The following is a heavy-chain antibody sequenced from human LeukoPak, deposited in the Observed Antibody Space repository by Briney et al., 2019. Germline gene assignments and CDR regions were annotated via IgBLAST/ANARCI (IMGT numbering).Heavy chain of an antibody. Sequence: PGGSLRLSCAASGFTFSSYAMSWVRQAPGKGLEWVSAISGSGGSTYYADSVKGRFTISRDNSKNTLYLQMNSLRAEDTAVYYCAKVGSGSYYAPGGYMDVWGKGTTVTVSS. V-gene: IGHV3-23*01. D-gene: IGHD1-26*01. CDR2: ISGSGGST. J-gene: IGHJ6*03. CDR1: GFTFSSYA. CDR3: AKVGSGSYYAPGGYMDV.